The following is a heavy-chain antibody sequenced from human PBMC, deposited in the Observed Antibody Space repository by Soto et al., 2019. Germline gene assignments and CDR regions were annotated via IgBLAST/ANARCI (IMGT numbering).Heavy chain of an antibody. D-gene: IGHD2-15*01. CDR1: GFTFSSYG. J-gene: IGHJ4*02. Sequence: QVQLVESGGGVVQPGRSLRLSCAASGFTFSSYGMHWVRRAPGKGLEWVAVISYDGSNKYYADSVKGRFTISRDNSKNTLYLQMNSLRAEDTAVYYCAKGEDCSGGSCYPDYFDYWGQGTLVTVSS. CDR3: AKGEDCSGGSCYPDYFDY. CDR2: ISYDGSNK. V-gene: IGHV3-30*18.